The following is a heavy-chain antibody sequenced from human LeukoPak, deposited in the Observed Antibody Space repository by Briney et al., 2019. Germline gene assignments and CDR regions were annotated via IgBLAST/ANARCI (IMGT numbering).Heavy chain of an antibody. CDR1: GNSFTNHR. D-gene: IGHD6-19*01. Sequence: GEPLKISCKASGNSFTNHRIGWGGQMPGKGLGWMAVIKPGDSETRDITSLQGQVTISVDRSITTDYLQWSSLKVSDTAIYYCVRQLGQWLPNDWGQGTLVTASS. V-gene: IGHV5-51*01. CDR2: IKPGDSET. J-gene: IGHJ4*02. CDR3: VRQLGQWLPND.